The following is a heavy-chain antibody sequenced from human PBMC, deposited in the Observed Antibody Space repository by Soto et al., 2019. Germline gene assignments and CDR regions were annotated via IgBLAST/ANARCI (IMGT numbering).Heavy chain of an antibody. V-gene: IGHV1-18*04. J-gene: IGHJ6*02. Sequence: QVQLVQSGAEVKKPGASVKVSCKSSGYTFTSYGISWVRQAPGQGLEWMGWISAYNGNTNYAQKLQGRVTMTTDTATSTGDMERGSVRADDTAVCYWARAGGDTAMVDYYYVMDLWGQGTTGAVS. CDR1: GYTFTSYG. D-gene: IGHD5-18*01. CDR2: ISAYNGNT. CDR3: ARAGGDTAMVDYYYVMDL.